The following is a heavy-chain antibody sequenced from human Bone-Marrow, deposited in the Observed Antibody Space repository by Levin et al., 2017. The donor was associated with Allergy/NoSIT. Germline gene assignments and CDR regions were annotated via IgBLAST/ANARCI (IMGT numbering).Heavy chain of an antibody. D-gene: IGHD1-14*01. J-gene: IGHJ4*02. CDR3: AAYNNQGEGGDY. V-gene: IGHV3-7*03. CDR1: GLTFSDFW. CDR2: IGKDDSET. Sequence: PGGSLRLSCVTSGLTFSDFWMTWVRQAPGKGLEWVANIGKDDSETNYVDSVKGRFIISRDNDRNLVYLHMNSLSADDTGVYYCAAYNNQGEGGDYWGQGTLVNVS.